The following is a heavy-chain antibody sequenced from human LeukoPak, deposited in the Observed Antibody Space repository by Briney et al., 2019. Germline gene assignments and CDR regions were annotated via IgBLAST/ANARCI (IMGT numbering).Heavy chain of an antibody. CDR1: GFTFSNYW. J-gene: IGHJ4*02. V-gene: IGHV3-74*01. D-gene: IGHD5-12*01. CDR3: ARDRGYSGYDSPIGY. Sequence: GGSLRLSCAASGFTFSNYWMHWVRQVPGKGLVWVSRIKSDGSSTTYADSVKGRFTISRDNAKNSLYLQMNSLRAEDTAVYYCARDRGYSGYDSPIGYWGQGTLVTVSS. CDR2: IKSDGSST.